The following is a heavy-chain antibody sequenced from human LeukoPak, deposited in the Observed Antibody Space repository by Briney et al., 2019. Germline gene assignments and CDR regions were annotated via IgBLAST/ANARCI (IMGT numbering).Heavy chain of an antibody. D-gene: IGHD3-9*01. CDR3: ARAGQSGYDILTGYYIGWFDP. CDR1: GGSISSYY. V-gene: IGHV4-59*01. CDR2: IYYSGST. Sequence: SETLSLTCTVSGGSISSYYWSWIRQPPGKGLEWIGYIYYSGSTNYNPSLKSRVTISLHTSKNQSSLKLSSVTTADTAVYYCARAGQSGYDILTGYYIGWFDPWGQGTLVTVSS. J-gene: IGHJ5*02.